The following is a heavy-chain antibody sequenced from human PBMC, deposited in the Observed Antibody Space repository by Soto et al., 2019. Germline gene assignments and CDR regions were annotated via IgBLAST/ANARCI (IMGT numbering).Heavy chain of an antibody. CDR2: ISINNGKT. CDR3: ARGAYRSGWIFDN. CDR1: GYTFNNHG. V-gene: IGHV1-18*01. Sequence: QVQLVQSGAEVKKPGASVQVSCKASGYTFNNHGISWVRQAPGQGLEWMGWISINNGKTEYAQSLQGRVTVTADTSTSTAYMELRSRRSDDTALYYGARGAYRSGWIFDNWGQGTLVTVSS. J-gene: IGHJ4*02. D-gene: IGHD6-19*01.